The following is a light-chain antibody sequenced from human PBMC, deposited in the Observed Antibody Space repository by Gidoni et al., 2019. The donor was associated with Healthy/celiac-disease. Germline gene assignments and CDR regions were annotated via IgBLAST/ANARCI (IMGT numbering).Light chain of an antibody. CDR2: GTN. Sequence: SSELTQDPAVSVALGQTVRITCQGDSLRIYYASWYQQKTGHAPLLVIYGTNNRPSGIPDRFSGSSSGNTASLTITGAQAEDEADYYCNSRDSSGNHVVFGGGTKLTVL. CDR3: NSRDSSGNHVV. J-gene: IGLJ2*01. V-gene: IGLV3-19*01. CDR1: SLRIYY.